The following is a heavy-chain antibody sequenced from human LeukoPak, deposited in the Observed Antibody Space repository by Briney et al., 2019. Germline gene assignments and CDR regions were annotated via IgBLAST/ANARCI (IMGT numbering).Heavy chain of an antibody. Sequence: PSETLSLTCTVSGGSISSYYWSWIRQPPGKGLEWIGYIYTSGSTNYNPSLKSRVTISVDTSKNQFSLRLSSVTAADTAMYFCARAYSRSYSHFDDWGQGTLVTVSS. CDR3: ARAYSRSYSHFDD. J-gene: IGHJ4*02. D-gene: IGHD1-26*01. CDR1: GGSISSYY. CDR2: IYTSGST. V-gene: IGHV4-4*09.